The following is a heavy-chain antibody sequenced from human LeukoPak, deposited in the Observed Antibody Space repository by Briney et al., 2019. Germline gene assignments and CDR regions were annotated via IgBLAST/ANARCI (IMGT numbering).Heavy chain of an antibody. D-gene: IGHD3-22*01. CDR1: GGSISSYY. J-gene: IGHJ4*02. CDR2: IYYSGST. V-gene: IGHV4-59*01. CDR3: ARVLDSSGYYYFDY. Sequence: PSETLSLTCTVSGGSISSYYWSWIRQPPGKGLEWIGHIYYSGSTNYNPSLKSRVTISVDTSKNQFSLKLSSVTAADTAVYYCARVLDSSGYYYFDYWGQGTLVTVSS.